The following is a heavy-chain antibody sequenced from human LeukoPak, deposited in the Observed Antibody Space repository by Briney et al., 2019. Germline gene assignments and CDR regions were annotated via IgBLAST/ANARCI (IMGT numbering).Heavy chain of an antibody. CDR3: ARDRPYDHGNAFDI. D-gene: IGHD4-17*01. V-gene: IGHV4-30-2*01. CDR1: GGSISSGGYS. Sequence: SETLSLTCAVSGGSISSGGYSWSWIRQPPGKGLEWIGYIYHSGSTYYNPSLKSRVTISVDRSKNQFSLKLSSVTAADTAVYYCARDRPYDHGNAFDIWGQGTMVTVYS. CDR2: IYHSGST. J-gene: IGHJ3*02.